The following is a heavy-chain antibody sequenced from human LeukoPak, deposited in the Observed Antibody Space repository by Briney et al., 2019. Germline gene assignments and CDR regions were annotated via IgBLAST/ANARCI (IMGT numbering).Heavy chain of an antibody. J-gene: IGHJ4*02. D-gene: IGHD6-13*01. Sequence: SETLSLTCAVYGGSFSGYYRSWIRQPPGKGLEWIGEINHSGSTNYNPSLKSRVTISVDTSKNQFSLKLSSVTAADTAVYYCARGRGSSSWYGYWGQGTLVTVSS. CDR2: INHSGST. CDR1: GGSFSGYY. CDR3: ARGRGSSSWYGY. V-gene: IGHV4-34*01.